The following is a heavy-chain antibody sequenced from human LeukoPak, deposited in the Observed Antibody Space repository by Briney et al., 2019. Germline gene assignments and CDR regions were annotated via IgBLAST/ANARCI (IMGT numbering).Heavy chain of an antibody. V-gene: IGHV4-39*01. D-gene: IGHD6-13*01. CDR2: IYYSGST. Sequence: PSETLSLTCTVSGGSISSSSYYWGWIRQPPGKGLEWIGSIYYSGSTYYNPSLKSRVTISVDTSKNQFSLKLSSVTAADTAVYYCARHVYSSSWYAPADAFDIWGQGTMVTVSS. CDR3: ARHVYSSSWYAPADAFDI. CDR1: GGSISSSSYY. J-gene: IGHJ3*02.